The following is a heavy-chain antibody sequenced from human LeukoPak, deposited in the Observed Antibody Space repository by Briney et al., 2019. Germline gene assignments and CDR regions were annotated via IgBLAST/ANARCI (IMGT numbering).Heavy chain of an antibody. CDR2: INHSGST. D-gene: IGHD3-10*01. Sequence: SETLSLTCAVYGGSFSGYYWSWIRQPPGEGLEWIGEINHSGSTNYNPSLKSRVTISVDTSKNQFSLKLSSVTAADTAVYYCARGPRFGELLWHWFDPWGQGTLVTVSS. J-gene: IGHJ5*02. CDR3: ARGPRFGELLWHWFDP. CDR1: GGSFSGYY. V-gene: IGHV4-34*01.